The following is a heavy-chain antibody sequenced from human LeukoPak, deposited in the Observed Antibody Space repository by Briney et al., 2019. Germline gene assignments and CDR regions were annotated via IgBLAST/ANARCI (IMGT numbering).Heavy chain of an antibody. Sequence: AGGSLRLSCAASGFTFSSYAMSWVRQAPGKGLEWVSSISSDSTHILYADSVKGRFTISTDNARNSLYLQMNSLRAEDTAVYYCARFETVGVTTADSWGQGTLVTVSS. CDR1: GFTFSSYA. D-gene: IGHD1-26*01. CDR2: ISSDSTHI. V-gene: IGHV3-21*01. CDR3: ARFETVGVTTADS. J-gene: IGHJ4*02.